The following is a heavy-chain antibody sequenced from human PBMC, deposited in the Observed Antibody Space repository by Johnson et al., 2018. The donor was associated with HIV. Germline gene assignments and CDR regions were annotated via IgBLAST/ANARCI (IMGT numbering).Heavy chain of an antibody. CDR2: ITSKTDGGTT. D-gene: IGHD5-12*01. J-gene: IGHJ3*02. Sequence: EVQLVESGGGVVQPGRSLRLSCAASGFTFSSYAMHWVHQAPGQGLEWVGRITSKTDGGTTDYAAPVKGRFTISRDDSQNTLYLQMNSLKTEDTAVYYCTTGLSSGKGAFDIWGQGTMVTVSS. CDR1: GFTFSSYA. V-gene: IGHV3-15*01. CDR3: TTGLSSGKGAFDI.